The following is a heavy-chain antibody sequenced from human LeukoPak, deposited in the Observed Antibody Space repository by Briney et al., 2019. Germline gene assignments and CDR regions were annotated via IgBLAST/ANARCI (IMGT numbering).Heavy chain of an antibody. CDR3: ARHQGYSSSWYAY. Sequence: PSETLSLTCTVSGGSISSSSYYWGWIRQPPGKGLEWIGSIYYSGSTYYNPSLKSRVTISVDTSKNQFSLKLSSVTAADTDVYYCARHQGYSSSWYAYWGQGTLVTVSS. CDR1: GGSISSSSYY. D-gene: IGHD6-13*01. CDR2: IYYSGST. J-gene: IGHJ4*02. V-gene: IGHV4-39*01.